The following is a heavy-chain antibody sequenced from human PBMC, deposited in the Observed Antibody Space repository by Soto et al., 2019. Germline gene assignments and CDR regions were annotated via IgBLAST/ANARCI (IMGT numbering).Heavy chain of an antibody. Sequence: ASVKVSCKASGYTFTGCYMHWVRQAPGQGLEWMGWINPNSGGTNYAQKFQGWVTMTRDTTASTAYMELSSLRSEDTAVYYCARDRIVVPAARRYGMDVWGQGTTVTVSS. CDR2: INPNSGGT. CDR3: ARDRIVVPAARRYGMDV. CDR1: GYTFTGCY. J-gene: IGHJ6*02. V-gene: IGHV1-2*04. D-gene: IGHD2-2*01.